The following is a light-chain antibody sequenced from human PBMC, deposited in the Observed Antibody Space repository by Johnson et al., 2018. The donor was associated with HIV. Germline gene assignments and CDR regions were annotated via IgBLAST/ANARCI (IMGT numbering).Light chain of an antibody. CDR3: GTWDSNLRTV. V-gene: IGLV1-51*01. J-gene: IGLJ1*01. Sequence: LTQPPSVSAAPGQKVTISCSGSSSNIGNNYVSWYRQLPGTAPKLLIYENNKRPSGIPDRFSGSKSGTSATLGITGLQTGDEADYYCGTWDSNLRTVFETGTRVTVL. CDR1: SSNIGNNY. CDR2: ENN.